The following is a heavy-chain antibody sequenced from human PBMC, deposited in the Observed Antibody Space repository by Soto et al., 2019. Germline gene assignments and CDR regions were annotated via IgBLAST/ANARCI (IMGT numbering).Heavy chain of an antibody. CDR2: TSYTGNT. D-gene: IGHD3-3*01. CDR3: ARARYDFWSDLYGMDV. Sequence: PSETLSLTCIVSGGSITSYHWSWIRQFPGKGLEWIAYTSYTGNTNYNPSLKSRVTISVDTSKNQFSLKLSSVTAADTAVYYCARARYDFWSDLYGMDVWGQGTTVTVSS. CDR1: GGSITSYH. V-gene: IGHV4-59*12. J-gene: IGHJ6*02.